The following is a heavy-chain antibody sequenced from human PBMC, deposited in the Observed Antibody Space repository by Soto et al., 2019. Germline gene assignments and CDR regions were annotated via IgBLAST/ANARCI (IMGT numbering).Heavy chain of an antibody. Sequence: QLQLQESGSGLVKPSQTLSLTCAVSGGSISSGGYSWSWIRQPPGKGLEWIGYIYHSGSTYYNPSLKSRVTISVDRSKNQFSLKLSSVTAADTAVYYCARDYYGSGSYYFGDTFAFDPWGQGTLVTVSS. CDR1: GGSISSGGYS. CDR3: ARDYYGSGSYYFGDTFAFDP. V-gene: IGHV4-30-2*01. CDR2: IYHSGST. J-gene: IGHJ5*02. D-gene: IGHD3-10*01.